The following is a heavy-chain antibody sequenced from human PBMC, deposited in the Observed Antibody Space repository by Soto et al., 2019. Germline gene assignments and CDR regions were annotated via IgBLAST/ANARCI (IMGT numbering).Heavy chain of an antibody. Sequence: EVQLLESGGGLVQPGGSLRLSCAASGFTFSSYAMSWVRQAPGKWLEWVSAISGSGGSTYYADSVKGRFTISRDNSKNTLYLQMNSLRAEDTAVYYCAKDRPTTVVPADAFDIWGQGTMVTVSS. D-gene: IGHD4-4*01. CDR2: ISGSGGST. CDR1: GFTFSSYA. CDR3: AKDRPTTVVPADAFDI. V-gene: IGHV3-23*01. J-gene: IGHJ3*02.